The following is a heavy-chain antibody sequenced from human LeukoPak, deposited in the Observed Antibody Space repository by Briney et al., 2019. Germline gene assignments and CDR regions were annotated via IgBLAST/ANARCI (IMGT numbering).Heavy chain of an antibody. CDR1: GFTFSSYW. J-gene: IGHJ3*02. Sequence: GGSLRLSCAASGFTFSSYWMSWVRQAPGKGLEWVANIKQDGSEKYYVDSVKGRFTISRDNAKNSLYPQMNSLRAEDTAVYYCASRGIAVADPSDAFDIWGQGTMVTVSS. CDR3: ASRGIAVADPSDAFDI. D-gene: IGHD6-19*01. V-gene: IGHV3-7*01. CDR2: IKQDGSEK.